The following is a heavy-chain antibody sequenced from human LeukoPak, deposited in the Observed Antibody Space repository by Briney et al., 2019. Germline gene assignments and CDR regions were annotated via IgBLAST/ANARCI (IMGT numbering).Heavy chain of an antibody. D-gene: IGHD3-16*01. CDR2: ISSSSSYI. CDR3: AKGGGGSFFGSSHPGYYYYMDV. CDR1: GFTFSSYS. V-gene: IGHV3-21*04. J-gene: IGHJ6*03. Sequence: PGGSLRLSCAASGFTFSSYSMNWVRQAPGKGLEWVSSISSSSSYIYYADSVKGRFTISRDNSKNSLYLQMNSLRAEDTALYYCAKGGGGSFFGSSHPGYYYYMDVWGKGTTVTVSS.